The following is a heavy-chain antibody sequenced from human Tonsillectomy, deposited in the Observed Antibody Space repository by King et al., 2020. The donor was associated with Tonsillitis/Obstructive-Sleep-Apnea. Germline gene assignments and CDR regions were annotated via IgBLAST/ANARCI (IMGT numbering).Heavy chain of an antibody. J-gene: IGHJ3*02. V-gene: IGHV4-59*08. CDR3: ATHLYYYGSGSDAFDI. CDR2: IYYSGST. CDR1: GGSISSYY. D-gene: IGHD3-10*01. Sequence: QLQESGPGLVKPSETLSLTCTVSGGSISSYYWSWIRQPPGKGLEWIGYIYYSGSTNYNPSLKSRVTISVDTSKYQFSLKLSSVTAADTAVYYCATHLYYYGSGSDAFDIWGQGTMVTVSS.